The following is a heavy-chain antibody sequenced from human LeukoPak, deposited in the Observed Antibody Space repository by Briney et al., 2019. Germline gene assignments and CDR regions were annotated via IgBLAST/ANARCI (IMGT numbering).Heavy chain of an antibody. CDR1: GFTFGSFG. Sequence: GRSLRLSCEASGFTFGSFGMSWVRQAPGKGLEWVSGISGSGHYTYQADSVKGRFTISRDNSKSTLYIQMNSLRGDDTAVYYCARDGSWGDYQFYFYMDVWGKGTTVTVSS. V-gene: IGHV3-23*01. D-gene: IGHD2-2*01. CDR2: ISGSGHYT. J-gene: IGHJ6*03. CDR3: ARDGSWGDYQFYFYMDV.